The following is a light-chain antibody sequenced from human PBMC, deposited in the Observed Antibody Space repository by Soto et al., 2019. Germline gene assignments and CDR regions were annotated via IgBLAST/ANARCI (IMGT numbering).Light chain of an antibody. Sequence: EIVLTQSPATLSLSPGERAXLSCRASQSVSSYLAWYQQKPGQAPRLLIYDASNRATGIPARFSGSGSGTDFTLTISSLEPEDFAVYYCQQRSNWPPLTFGGGTKVEIK. V-gene: IGKV3-11*01. CDR1: QSVSSY. CDR2: DAS. CDR3: QQRSNWPPLT. J-gene: IGKJ4*01.